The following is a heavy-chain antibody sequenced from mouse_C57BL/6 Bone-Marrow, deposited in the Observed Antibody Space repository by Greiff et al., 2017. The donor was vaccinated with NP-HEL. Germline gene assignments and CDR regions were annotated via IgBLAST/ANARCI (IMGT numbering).Heavy chain of an antibody. D-gene: IGHD2-4*01. V-gene: IGHV3-6*01. J-gene: IGHJ2*01. CDR2: ISYDGSN. CDR3: ARVDYGHYYFDY. CDR1: GYSITSGYY. Sequence: EVQRVESGPGLVKPSQSLSLTCSVTGYSITSGYYWNWIRQFPGNKLEWMGYISYDGSNNYNPSLKNRISITRDTSKNQFFLKLNSVTTEDTATYYCARVDYGHYYFDYWGQGTTLTVSS.